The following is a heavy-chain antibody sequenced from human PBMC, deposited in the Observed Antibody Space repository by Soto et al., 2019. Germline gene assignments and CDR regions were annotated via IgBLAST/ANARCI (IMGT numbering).Heavy chain of an antibody. CDR1: GYTFTSYG. V-gene: IGHV1-18*04. Sequence: ASVKVSCKASGYTFTSYGISWVRQAPGQGLEWMGWISAYNGNTNYAQKLQGRVTMTTDTYTSTAYMELRSLRSDDTAVYHCARDAVSSGPIRDAFDIWGQGTMVTVSS. J-gene: IGHJ3*02. CDR2: ISAYNGNT. D-gene: IGHD3-22*01. CDR3: ARDAVSSGPIRDAFDI.